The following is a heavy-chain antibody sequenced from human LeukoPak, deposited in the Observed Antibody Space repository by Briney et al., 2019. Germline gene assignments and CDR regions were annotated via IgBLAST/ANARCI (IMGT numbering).Heavy chain of an antibody. Sequence: GGSLRLSCAASGFTFSSYAMSWVRQAPGKGLEWVSAMSGSGGATYYADSLKGRFTISRDNSKNTLYLQMNSLRAEDTAVYYCAKVPVFSLTISEVVTDDAFDIWGQGTIVTVSS. J-gene: IGHJ3*02. CDR1: GFTFSSYA. D-gene: IGHD3-3*01. V-gene: IGHV3-23*01. CDR2: MSGSGGAT. CDR3: AKVPVFSLTISEVVTDDAFDI.